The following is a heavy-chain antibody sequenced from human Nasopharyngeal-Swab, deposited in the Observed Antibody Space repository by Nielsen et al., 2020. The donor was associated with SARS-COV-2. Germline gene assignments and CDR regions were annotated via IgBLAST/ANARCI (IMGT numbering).Heavy chain of an antibody. CDR3: ARGPRYFDL. Sequence: GESLKISCKGSGYSFNTYWIAWVRQLHGKGLEWMGIIQPGDSDTRYRQSFQGQVTISVDKSISTAYLQWSTLKASDTAIYYCARGPRYFDLWGRDTLGTVAS. D-gene: IGHD2-15*01. V-gene: IGHV5-51*01. J-gene: IGHJ2*01. CDR1: GYSFNTYW. CDR2: IQPGDSDT.